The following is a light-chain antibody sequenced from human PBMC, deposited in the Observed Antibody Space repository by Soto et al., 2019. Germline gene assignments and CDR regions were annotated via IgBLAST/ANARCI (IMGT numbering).Light chain of an antibody. CDR3: QQYYSYPLT. V-gene: IGKV1-8*01. CDR1: QGISSY. CDR2: AAS. J-gene: IGKJ5*01. Sequence: AIRVTQSPSSLSASTGDRFTIALRSSQGISSYLAWYQQKPGKAPKLLIYAASTLQSGVPSRFSGSGSGTDFTLTISCLQSEDFATYYCQQYYSYPLTFGQGTRLEI.